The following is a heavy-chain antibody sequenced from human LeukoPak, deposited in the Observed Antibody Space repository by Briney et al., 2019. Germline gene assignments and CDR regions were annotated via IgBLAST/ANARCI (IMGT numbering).Heavy chain of an antibody. Sequence: PSETLSLTCAVYGGSFSGYYWSWIRQPPGKGLEWIGEINHSGSTNYNPSLKSRVTISVDTSKNQFSLKLSSVTAADTAVYYCARWGITMVRGVKNWFDPWGQGTLVTVSS. CDR1: GGSFSGYY. J-gene: IGHJ5*02. CDR3: ARWGITMVRGVKNWFDP. V-gene: IGHV4-34*01. CDR2: INHSGST. D-gene: IGHD3-10*01.